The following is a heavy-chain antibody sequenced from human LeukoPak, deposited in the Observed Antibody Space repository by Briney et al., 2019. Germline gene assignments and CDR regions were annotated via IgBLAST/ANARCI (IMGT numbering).Heavy chain of an antibody. CDR2: INPNSGGT. Sequence: GASVKVSCKASGYTFTSYGISWVRQAPGQGLEWMGWINPNSGGTNYAQKFQGWVTMTRDTSISTAYMELSRLRSDDTAVYYCARDANYYYDSSGSFDYWGQGTLVTVSS. D-gene: IGHD3-22*01. J-gene: IGHJ4*02. CDR3: ARDANYYYDSSGSFDY. V-gene: IGHV1-2*04. CDR1: GYTFTSYG.